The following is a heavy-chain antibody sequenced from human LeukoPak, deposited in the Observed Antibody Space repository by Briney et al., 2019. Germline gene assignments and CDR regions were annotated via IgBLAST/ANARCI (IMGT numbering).Heavy chain of an antibody. V-gene: IGHV4-34*01. CDR1: GGSFSGYY. CDR3: ARVGYYDNSGYPTAVTLDY. J-gene: IGHJ4*02. CDR2: INHSGST. Sequence: SETLSLTCAVYGGSFSGYYWSWIRQPPGKGLEWIGEINHSGSTNYNPSLKSRVTISVDTSKNQFSLKLSSVTAADTAVYYCARVGYYDNSGYPTAVTLDYWGQGTLVTVSS. D-gene: IGHD3-22*01.